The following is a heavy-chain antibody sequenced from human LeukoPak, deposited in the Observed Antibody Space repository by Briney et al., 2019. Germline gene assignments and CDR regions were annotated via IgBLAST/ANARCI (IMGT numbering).Heavy chain of an antibody. J-gene: IGHJ4*02. Sequence: GGSLRLSCAVSGFTFSTYSLTWVRQAPGKGLEWVSYIGSSSEATSYADSVKGRFTSSRDYAKNSLYLQMNSLGAEDTAVYYCARVARGNYYHFDSWGQGTLVTVSS. CDR3: ARVARGNYYHFDS. V-gene: IGHV3-48*04. CDR1: GFTFSTYS. D-gene: IGHD1-26*01. CDR2: IGSSSEAT.